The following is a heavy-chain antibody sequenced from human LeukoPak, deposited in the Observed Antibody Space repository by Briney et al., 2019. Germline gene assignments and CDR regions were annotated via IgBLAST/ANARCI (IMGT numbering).Heavy chain of an antibody. Sequence: SETLSLTCTVYGGSFRCYDWSWIWQPPGKGLKWIGYIYYSGSTNYNPSLKSRVTISVDTSKNQFSLKLSSVTAAYTARYYCATDGIVHTAMVGDWLIDVW. D-gene: IGHD5-18*01. V-gene: IGHV4-59*01. J-gene: IGHJ3*01. CDR1: GGSFRCYD. CDR3: ATDGIVHTAMVGDWLIDV. CDR2: IYYSGST.